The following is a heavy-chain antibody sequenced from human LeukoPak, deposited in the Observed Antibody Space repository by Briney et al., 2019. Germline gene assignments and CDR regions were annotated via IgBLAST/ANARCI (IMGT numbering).Heavy chain of an antibody. V-gene: IGHV1-69*05. J-gene: IGHJ4*02. CDR2: IIPIFGTA. CDR3: ARDGWFGELFFDY. CDR1: GGTFSSYA. D-gene: IGHD3-10*01. Sequence: SVKVSCKASGGTFSSYAISWVRQAPGQGLEWMGRIIPIFGTANYAQKFQGRVTITTDESTRTAYMELSSLRSEDTAVYYCARDGWFGELFFDYWGQGTLVTVSS.